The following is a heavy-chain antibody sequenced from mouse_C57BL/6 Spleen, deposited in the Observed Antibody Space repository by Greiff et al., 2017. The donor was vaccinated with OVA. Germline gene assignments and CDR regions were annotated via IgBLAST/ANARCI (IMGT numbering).Heavy chain of an antibody. Sequence: QVQLQQPGAELVRPGPSVKLSCKASGYTFTSYWMHWVKQRPGQGLEWIGVIDPSDSYTNYNQKFKGKATLTVDTSSSTAYMQLSSLTSEDSAVYYCARSGGNYAYWGQGTTLTVSS. V-gene: IGHV1-59*01. J-gene: IGHJ2*01. D-gene: IGHD2-1*01. CDR2: IDPSDSYT. CDR1: GYTFTSYW. CDR3: ARSGGNYAY.